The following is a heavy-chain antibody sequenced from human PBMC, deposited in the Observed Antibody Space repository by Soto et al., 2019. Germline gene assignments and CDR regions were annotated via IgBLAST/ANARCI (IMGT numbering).Heavy chain of an antibody. V-gene: IGHV4-30-2*03. CDR2: IYHSGST. J-gene: IGHJ4*02. Sequence: SETLSLTCAVSGGSISSGGYSWSWIRQPPGKGLEWIGYIYHSGSTYYNPSLKSRVTISVDTSKNQFSLKLSSVTAADTAVYYCARRGSSSWYGYWGQGTLVTVSS. D-gene: IGHD6-13*01. CDR1: GGSISSGGYS. CDR3: ARRGSSSWYGY.